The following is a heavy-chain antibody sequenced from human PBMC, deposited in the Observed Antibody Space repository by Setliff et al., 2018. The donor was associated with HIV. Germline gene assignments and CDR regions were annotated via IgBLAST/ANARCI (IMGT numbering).Heavy chain of an antibody. CDR1: GYTFTSYY. CDR3: ARVRYCSGGSCYGGEYWFDP. J-gene: IGHJ5*02. V-gene: IGHV1-46*01. D-gene: IGHD2-15*01. CDR2: INPSGGST. Sequence: ASVKVSCKASGYTFTSYYMHWVRQAPGQGLEWMGIINPSGGSTSYAQKFQDRVTMTRDTSTSTVYMELSSLRSEDTAVYYCARVRYCSGGSCYGGEYWFDPWGQGTPVTVSS.